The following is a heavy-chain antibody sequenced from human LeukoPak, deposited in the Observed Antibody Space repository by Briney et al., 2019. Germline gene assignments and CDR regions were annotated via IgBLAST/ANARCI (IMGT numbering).Heavy chain of an antibody. Sequence: GRSLRLSCAASRFTFSSYAMHWVRQAPGKGLEWVAVISYDGSNKYYADSVKGRFTISRDNSKKTLYLQMNSLRAEDTAVYYGARVLHGGYYFDYWGQGTLVTVSS. J-gene: IGHJ4*02. CDR2: ISYDGSNK. CDR3: ARVLHGGYYFDY. CDR1: RFTFSSYA. D-gene: IGHD3-16*01. V-gene: IGHV3-30-3*01.